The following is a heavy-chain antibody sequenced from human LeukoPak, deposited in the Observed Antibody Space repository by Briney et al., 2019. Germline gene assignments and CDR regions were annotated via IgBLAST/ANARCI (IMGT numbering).Heavy chain of an antibody. CDR2: IYTSERT. J-gene: IGHJ4*02. CDR3: ARNLELNFDY. Sequence: SETLSLTCTVSGGSISSGSYYWSWIRQPAGKGLEWIGRIYTSERTNYNPSLKSRVTISVDTSKNQFSLKLSSVTAADTAVYYCARNLELNFDYWGQGTLVTVSS. D-gene: IGHD1-7*01. CDR1: GGSISSGSYY. V-gene: IGHV4-61*02.